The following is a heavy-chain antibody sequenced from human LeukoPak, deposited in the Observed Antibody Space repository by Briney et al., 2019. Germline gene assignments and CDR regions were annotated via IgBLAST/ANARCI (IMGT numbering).Heavy chain of an antibody. CDR3: AKYRQWLVLDY. D-gene: IGHD6-19*01. CDR1: GGSFSGYY. CDR2: INHSGST. J-gene: IGHJ4*02. Sequence: PSETLSLTCAVYGGSFSGYYGSWIRQPPGKGLEWIGEINHSGSTNYSPSLKSRVTISVDTSKNQFSLKLSSVTAADTAVYYCAKYRQWLVLDYWGQGTLVTVSS. V-gene: IGHV4-34*01.